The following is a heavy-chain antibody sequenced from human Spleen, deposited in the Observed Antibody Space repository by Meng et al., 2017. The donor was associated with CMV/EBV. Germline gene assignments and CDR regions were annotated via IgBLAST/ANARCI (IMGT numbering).Heavy chain of an antibody. CDR2: ISSSGSTI. V-gene: IGHV3-11*04. CDR3: VPHDFPMDV. J-gene: IGHJ6*02. D-gene: IGHD3-3*01. CDR1: GFTVSSNY. Sequence: GGSLRLSCAASGFTVSSNYMSWVRQAPGKGLEWVSYISSSGSTIYYADSVKGRFTISRDNAKNSLYLQMNSLRVEDTAVYYCVPHDFPMDVWGQGTAVTV.